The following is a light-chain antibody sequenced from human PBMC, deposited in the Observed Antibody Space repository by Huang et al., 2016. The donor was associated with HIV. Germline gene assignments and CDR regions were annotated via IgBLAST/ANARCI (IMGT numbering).Light chain of an antibody. Sequence: PGERAPLSCRASQSISSFLAWYQQNPGQAPRLLIYDASNRAAGIPARFSGSGSGTDFTLTISSLEPEDFAVYYCQERSDWPLTFGPGTKVDIK. CDR3: QERSDWPLT. CDR2: DAS. J-gene: IGKJ3*01. V-gene: IGKV3-11*01. CDR1: QSISSF.